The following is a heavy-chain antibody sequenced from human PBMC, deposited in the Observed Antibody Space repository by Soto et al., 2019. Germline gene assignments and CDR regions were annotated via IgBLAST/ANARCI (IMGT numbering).Heavy chain of an antibody. J-gene: IGHJ4*02. CDR1: GFSFSTYW. CDR3: ARDPRPYGGNSPIDY. CDR2: INSDGSIT. Sequence: GGPLRLSCAASGFSFSTYWMHWVRQAPEKGLVWVSRINSDGSITNYADSVRGRFTISRDNAKNTLYLQMNSLRAEDTAVYYCARDPRPYGGNSPIDYWGQGTLVTVSS. D-gene: IGHD4-17*01. V-gene: IGHV3-74*01.